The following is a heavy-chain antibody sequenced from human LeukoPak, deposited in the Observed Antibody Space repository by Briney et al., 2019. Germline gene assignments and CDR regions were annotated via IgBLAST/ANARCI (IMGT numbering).Heavy chain of an antibody. CDR1: GYTFTSYG. Sequence: ASVKVSCKASGYTFTSYGISWVRQAPGQGLEWMEWISAYNGNTNYAQKLQGRVTMTTDTSTSTAYMELRSLRSDDTAVHYCARLGDTAMVTFGPVDYWGQGTLVTVSS. CDR2: ISAYNGNT. J-gene: IGHJ4*02. D-gene: IGHD5-18*01. V-gene: IGHV1-18*01. CDR3: ARLGDTAMVTFGPVDY.